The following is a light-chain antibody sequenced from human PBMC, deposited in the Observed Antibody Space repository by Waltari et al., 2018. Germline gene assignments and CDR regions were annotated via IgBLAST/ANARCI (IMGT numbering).Light chain of an antibody. Sequence: QSALTQPASVSGSPGQSITISCTGTSSDVGRYTYVSWYQQHPGKAPKLLIFDVSERPSGVSTGFSGSKSGNTASLTISGLQAEDESDYYCCSFTSRSTWVFGGGTKLTVL. V-gene: IGLV2-14*01. J-gene: IGLJ3*02. CDR2: DVS. CDR3: CSFTSRSTWV. CDR1: SSDVGRYTY.